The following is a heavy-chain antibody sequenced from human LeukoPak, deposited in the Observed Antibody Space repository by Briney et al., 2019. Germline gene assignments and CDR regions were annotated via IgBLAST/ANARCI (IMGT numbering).Heavy chain of an antibody. J-gene: IGHJ4*02. CDR2: IYNGGST. Sequence: PGGSLRLSCAASGFTVSSNYMSWVRQAPGKGLEWVSVIYNGGSTYYADSVKGRFTISRDNSKNTLYLQMNSLRVEDTAVYYCARSSGWYTPFDYWGQGTLVTVSS. D-gene: IGHD6-19*01. CDR1: GFTVSSNY. V-gene: IGHV3-66*01. CDR3: ARSSGWYTPFDY.